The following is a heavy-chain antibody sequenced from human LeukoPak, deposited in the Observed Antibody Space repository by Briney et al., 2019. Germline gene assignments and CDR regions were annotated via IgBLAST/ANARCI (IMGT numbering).Heavy chain of an antibody. CDR3: ARDRGYDYGDYVFDP. Sequence: SETLPLTCTVSGGSISSYYWSWIRQPPGKGLEWIGYIYYSGSTNYNPSLKSRVTISVDTSKNQFSLKLSSVTAADTAVYYCARDRGYDYGDYVFDPWGQGTLVTVSS. D-gene: IGHD4-17*01. CDR1: GGSISSYY. CDR2: IYYSGST. J-gene: IGHJ5*02. V-gene: IGHV4-59*01.